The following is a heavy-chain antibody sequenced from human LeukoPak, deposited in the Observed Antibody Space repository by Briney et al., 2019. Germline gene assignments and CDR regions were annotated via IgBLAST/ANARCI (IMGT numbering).Heavy chain of an antibody. Sequence: GGSLRLSCAASGFSFSTYSMIWVRQAPGKGLEWVSSVSGTSEYIYYADSVRGRLTISRDNAKNTVYLQMNSLRAEDTAVYYCARWYSSGWYSDYWGQGTLVTVSS. CDR2: VSGTSEYI. D-gene: IGHD6-19*01. V-gene: IGHV3-21*06. CDR1: GFSFSTYS. CDR3: ARWYSSGWYSDY. J-gene: IGHJ4*02.